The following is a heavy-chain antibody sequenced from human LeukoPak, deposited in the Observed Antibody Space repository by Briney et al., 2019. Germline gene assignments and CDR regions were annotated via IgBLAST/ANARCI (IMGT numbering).Heavy chain of an antibody. CDR1: GFTFSDYS. V-gene: IGHV3-48*01. CDR3: AKYDSSGYFDY. D-gene: IGHD3-22*01. J-gene: IGHJ4*02. CDR2: IGSSSSSI. Sequence: PSGGSLRLSCAASGFTFSDYSMNWVRQAPGKGLEWVSYIGSSSSSIYYADSVKGRFTLSRDNAKNTLYLQMNSLRAEDTAVYYCAKYDSSGYFDYWGQGTLVTVSS.